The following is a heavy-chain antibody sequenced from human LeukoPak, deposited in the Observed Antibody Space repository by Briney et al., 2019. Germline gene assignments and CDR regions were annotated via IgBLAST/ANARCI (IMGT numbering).Heavy chain of an antibody. CDR2: INWSGGST. D-gene: IGHD2-2*01. J-gene: IGHJ4*02. CDR3: ARAPITSPFYFDY. CDR1: GFAGDERG. Sequence: PGGSLRLSCTAAGFAGDERGMRWVRQVPGKGLEWASGINWSGGSTGYADPLRGRFTISRDNAKNSLYLQMDSLRAEDTALYYCARAPITSPFYFDYWGQGTLVTVSS. V-gene: IGHV3-20*04.